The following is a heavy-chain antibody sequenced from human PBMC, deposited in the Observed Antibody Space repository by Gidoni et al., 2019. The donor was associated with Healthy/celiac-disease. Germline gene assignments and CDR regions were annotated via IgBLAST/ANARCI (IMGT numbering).Heavy chain of an antibody. Sequence: AASGFTFSSYSMNWVRQAPGKGLEWVSSISSSSSYIYYADSVKGRFTISRDNAKNSLYLQMNSLRAEDTAVYYCARDSCSGGSCYGHDDYYYYMDVWGKGTTVTVSS. CDR1: GFTFSSYS. CDR3: ARDSCSGGSCYGHDDYYYYMDV. CDR2: ISSSSSYI. D-gene: IGHD2-15*01. J-gene: IGHJ6*03. V-gene: IGHV3-21*01.